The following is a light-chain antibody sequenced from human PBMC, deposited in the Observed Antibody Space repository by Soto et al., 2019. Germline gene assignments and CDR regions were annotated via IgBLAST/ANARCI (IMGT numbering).Light chain of an antibody. V-gene: IGKV2-28*01. CDR2: FGS. CDR1: RSLLYNNTYNY. Sequence: EIVMTQSPLTLPVTPGEPASISCRSSRSLLYNNTYNYLDWYVQKPGHSPQLLIYFGSNRAPGVPDRFSGSGSGTDFTLNINRVEAEDVGTYYCMQALQSLTFGQGTRLEIK. J-gene: IGKJ5*01. CDR3: MQALQSLT.